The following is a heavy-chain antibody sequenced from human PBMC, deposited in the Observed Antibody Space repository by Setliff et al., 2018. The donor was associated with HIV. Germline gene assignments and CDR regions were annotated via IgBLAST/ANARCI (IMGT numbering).Heavy chain of an antibody. D-gene: IGHD6-19*01. CDR2: INPSGDGA. J-gene: IGHJ4*02. V-gene: IGHV1-46*03. CDR1: GYYY. Sequence: ASVKVSCKASGYYYMHWVRQAPGQGLEWMGIINPSGDGADYARKFQGRVTMTKDTSTSTVYMDMKNLTVDDTAVYYCTCGTGWYYFDDWGQGTLGTVS. CDR3: TCGTGWYYFDD.